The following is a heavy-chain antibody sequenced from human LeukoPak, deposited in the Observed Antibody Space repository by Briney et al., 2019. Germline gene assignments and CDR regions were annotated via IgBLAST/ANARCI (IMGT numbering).Heavy chain of an antibody. J-gene: IGHJ4*02. V-gene: IGHV4-39*07. CDR3: ARVGKSGYDVEPLGGAEDY. CDR1: GGSISSSSYY. D-gene: IGHD5-12*01. Sequence: PSETLSLTCTVSGGSISSSSYYWGWIRQPPGKGLEWIGSIYYSGSTYYNPSLKSRVTISVDTSKNQFSLKLSSVTAADTAVYYCARVGKSGYDVEPLGGAEDYWGQGTLVTVSS. CDR2: IYYSGST.